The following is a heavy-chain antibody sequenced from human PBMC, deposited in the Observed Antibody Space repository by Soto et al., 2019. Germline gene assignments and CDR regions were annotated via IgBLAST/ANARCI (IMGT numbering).Heavy chain of an antibody. Sequence: QVQLVESGGGVVQPGRSLSLSCAASGFTFTAFAIHWVRQAPGKGLEWVAIISYDGGDTHFADSVKGRLTISRDNSKNTVYLYMNILRPEDTAVYYSARDRFFDSYSFDYWGQGTLVTVSS. J-gene: IGHJ4*02. D-gene: IGHD3-9*01. V-gene: IGHV3-30-3*01. CDR1: GFTFTAFA. CDR2: ISYDGGDT. CDR3: ARDRFFDSYSFDY.